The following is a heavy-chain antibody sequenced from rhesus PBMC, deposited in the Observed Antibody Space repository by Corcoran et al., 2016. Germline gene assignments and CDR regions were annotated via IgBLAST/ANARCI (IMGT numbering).Heavy chain of an antibody. V-gene: IGHV1-138*01. CDR1: RDILTAYY. Sequence: APLLQTGAAAKKPGHAGRACCKSTRDILTAYYMPWCQQAPGQRLEWKGPNNRTTVGTDYAKENQYRGTTARDTSTTKAYMELSNLRSDDTAVYYCARSRRAAAGTFDYWGQGVLVTVSS. J-gene: IGHJ4*01. CDR2: NNRTTVGT. CDR3: ARSRRAAAGTFDY. D-gene: IGHD6-31*01.